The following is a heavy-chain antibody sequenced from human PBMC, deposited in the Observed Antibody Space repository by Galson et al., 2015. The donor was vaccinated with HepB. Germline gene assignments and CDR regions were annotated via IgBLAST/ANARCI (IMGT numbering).Heavy chain of an antibody. CDR1: GVTSSNYG. V-gene: IGHV3-30*18. Sequence: SLRISCAASGVTSSNYGMHWVRQAPGKGLEWVAVISYDGRNKYYTDSVKGRFTISRDNSKHMVYLQMNSLRAEDTALYYCAKDPYLYSALAGTMAGFDYWGQGTLVTVSS. CDR3: AKDPYLYSALAGTMAGFDY. J-gene: IGHJ4*02. D-gene: IGHD6-19*01. CDR2: ISYDGRNK.